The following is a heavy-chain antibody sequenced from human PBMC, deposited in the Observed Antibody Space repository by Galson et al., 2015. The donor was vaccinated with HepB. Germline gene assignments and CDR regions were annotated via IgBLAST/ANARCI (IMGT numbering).Heavy chain of an antibody. J-gene: IGHJ4*02. Sequence: SVKVSCKASTDTFNAYYIHWVRQAPGQGLEWLGWINPNSGVTNYAQTFQGRVTLTRDVSLITAYMELNGLRSDDTAVYYCAQTDHYYFDPWGQGTLVIVSS. CDR1: TDTFNAYY. CDR2: INPNSGVT. CDR3: AQTDHYYFDP. V-gene: IGHV1-2*02. D-gene: IGHD1-14*01.